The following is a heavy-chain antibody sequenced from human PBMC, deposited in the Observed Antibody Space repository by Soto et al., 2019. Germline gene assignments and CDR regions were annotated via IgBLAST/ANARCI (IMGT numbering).Heavy chain of an antibody. J-gene: IGHJ5*02. V-gene: IGHV4-39*01. CDR2: IYYSGST. CDR1: GGSISSSSYY. D-gene: IGHD3-3*01. Sequence: SETLSLTCTVSGGSISSSSYYLGWIRQPPGKGLEWIGSIYYSGSTYYNPSLKSRVTISVDTSKNQFSLKLSSVTAADTAVYYCARHAGVSRETNWFDPWGQGTLVTVSS. CDR3: ARHAGVSRETNWFDP.